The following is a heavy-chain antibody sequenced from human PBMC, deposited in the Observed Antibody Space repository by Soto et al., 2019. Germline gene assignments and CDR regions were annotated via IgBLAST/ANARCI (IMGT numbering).Heavy chain of an antibody. J-gene: IGHJ2*01. CDR1: GFTFSSYG. CDR3: VKDNWYSGSYENWYFDL. V-gene: IGHV3-33*03. Sequence: GGSLRLSCAASGFTFSSYGMHWVRQAPGKGLEWVAVIWYDGSNKYYADSVKGRFTISRDNSKNTLFLEMSSLRPEDTAVYYCVKDNWYSGSYENWYFDLWGRGTLVPVSS. CDR2: IWYDGSNK. D-gene: IGHD1-26*01.